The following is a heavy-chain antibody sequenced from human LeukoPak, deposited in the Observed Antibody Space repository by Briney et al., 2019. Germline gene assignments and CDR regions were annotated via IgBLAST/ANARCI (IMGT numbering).Heavy chain of an antibody. CDR2: ISGSGGST. Sequence: PSETLSLTCTVSGGSISSYYWSWIRQPPGKGLEWVSAISGSGGSTYYADSVKGRFTISRDNSKNTLYLQMNSLRAEDTAVYYCAREVGKKSGWPLFGYWGQGTVVTVSS. D-gene: IGHD6-19*01. CDR3: AREVGKKSGWPLFGY. V-gene: IGHV3-23*01. J-gene: IGHJ4*02. CDR1: GGSISSYY.